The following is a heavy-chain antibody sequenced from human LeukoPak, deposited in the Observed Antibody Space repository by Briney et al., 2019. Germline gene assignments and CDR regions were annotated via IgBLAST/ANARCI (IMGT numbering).Heavy chain of an antibody. Sequence: GGSLRLSCAASGFTFDDYAMHWVRQAPGKGLEWVSGISWNSGSIVYADSVKRRFTISRDNAKNSLYLQMNSLRAEDMALYYCAKDKSRFLEWLSFDYWGQGTLVTVSS. CDR1: GFTFDDYA. D-gene: IGHD3-3*01. CDR3: AKDKSRFLEWLSFDY. CDR2: ISWNSGSI. J-gene: IGHJ4*02. V-gene: IGHV3-9*03.